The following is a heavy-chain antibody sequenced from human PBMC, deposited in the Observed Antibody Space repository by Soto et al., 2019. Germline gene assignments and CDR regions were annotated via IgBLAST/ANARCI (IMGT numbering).Heavy chain of an antibody. D-gene: IGHD2-15*01. CDR3: VRDLHEPLAPDALRVAN. Sequence: EMQLVESGGGLVQHGGSLRLSCAASGFTFSSYEMHWVRQAPGKGMEWISYISSTGSGTHYADSVKGRFTMSRDKTKNSVSLQISSLRAEDTAVYYCVRDLHEPLAPDALRVANWGQGTLVTVSS. CDR2: ISSTGSGT. CDR1: GFTFSSYE. J-gene: IGHJ4*02. V-gene: IGHV3-48*03.